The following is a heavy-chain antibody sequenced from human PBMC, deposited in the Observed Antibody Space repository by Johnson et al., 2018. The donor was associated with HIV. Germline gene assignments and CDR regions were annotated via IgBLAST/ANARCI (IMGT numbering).Heavy chain of an antibody. CDR2: IKQDGSEK. D-gene: IGHD5-18*01. Sequence: VQLVESGGGLVQPGGSLRVSCAASGFTFSSYWMSWVRQAPGKGLEWVANIKQDGSEKYYVDSVKGRFTISRDNAKSTLYLLMNYLTPEDTAMYYCAVGIQLWFASEGDAFDIWGQGAMVSVSS. V-gene: IGHV3-7*01. J-gene: IGHJ3*02. CDR3: AVGIQLWFASEGDAFDI. CDR1: GFTFSSYW.